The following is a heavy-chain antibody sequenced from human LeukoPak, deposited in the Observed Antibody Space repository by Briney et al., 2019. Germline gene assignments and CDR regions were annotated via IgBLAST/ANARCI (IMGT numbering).Heavy chain of an antibody. CDR1: GGSISSYY. D-gene: IGHD3-9*01. J-gene: IGHJ5*02. V-gene: IGHV4-59*01. CDR3: ARSNDWGNWFDP. Sequence: SETLSLTCTVSGGSISSYYGSWIRQPPGKGLEWIGFVYYTGNTNYSPSLESRVTLSVDTSMNQFSLKLRSVTAADTAVYYCARSNDWGNWFDPWGQGTLVTVSS. CDR2: VYYTGNT.